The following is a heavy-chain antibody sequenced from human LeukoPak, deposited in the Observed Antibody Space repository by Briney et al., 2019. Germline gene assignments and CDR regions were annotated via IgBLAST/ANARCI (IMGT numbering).Heavy chain of an antibody. CDR2: IIPIFGTA. V-gene: IGHV1-69*05. J-gene: IGHJ5*02. CDR1: RGTFSSYA. CDR3: ARDYIGGYAPFDP. D-gene: IGHD3-22*01. Sequence: SVKVSCKASRGTFSSYAISWVRQAPGQGLEWMGGIIPIFGTANYAQKFQGRVTITTDESTSTAYMELSSLRSEDTAVYYCARDYIGGYAPFDPWGQGTLVTVSS.